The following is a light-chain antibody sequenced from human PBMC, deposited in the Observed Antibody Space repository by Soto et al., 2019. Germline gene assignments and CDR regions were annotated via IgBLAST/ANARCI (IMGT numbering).Light chain of an antibody. Sequence: EIVLTQSPGTLSLSPGERATLSCRASQSVARDYLAWYQQKPGQAPRLLIHGASSRATGIPDRFSGSGSGTDFTLTISRLEPEDFAVYYCQQSASAPYTFGRGTKVEIK. CDR1: QSVARDY. V-gene: IGKV3-20*01. J-gene: IGKJ4*01. CDR2: GAS. CDR3: QQSASAPYT.